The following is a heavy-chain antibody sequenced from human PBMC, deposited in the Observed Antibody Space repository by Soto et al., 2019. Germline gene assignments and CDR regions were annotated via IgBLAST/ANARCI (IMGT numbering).Heavy chain of an antibody. V-gene: IGHV4-4*02. CDR1: GGSISSTNW. CDR3: ARDMGAAAGREYYFDY. D-gene: IGHD6-13*01. J-gene: IGHJ4*02. CDR2: IYHSGST. Sequence: SETLSLTCAVSGGSISSTNWWTWVRQPPGKGLGWIGEIYHSGSTNYNPSLKSRVTISVDKSKNQFSLKLSSVTAADTAVYYCARDMGAAAGREYYFDYWGQGTLVTVSS.